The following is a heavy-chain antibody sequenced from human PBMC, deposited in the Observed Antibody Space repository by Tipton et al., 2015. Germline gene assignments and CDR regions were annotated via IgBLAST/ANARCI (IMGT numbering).Heavy chain of an antibody. CDR2: INHAGDT. J-gene: IGHJ4*02. CDR3: AQINTPTYYFDY. CDR1: GYSISRGYN. Sequence: TLSLTCAVSGYSISRGYNWGWIRQAPGKGLEWIGAINHAGDTYYRPSLKSRATISVDTSKNQFSLMLSSVTAADTAVYYCAQINTPTYYFDYWGQGTLVTVSS. D-gene: IGHD5-18*01. V-gene: IGHV4-38-2*01.